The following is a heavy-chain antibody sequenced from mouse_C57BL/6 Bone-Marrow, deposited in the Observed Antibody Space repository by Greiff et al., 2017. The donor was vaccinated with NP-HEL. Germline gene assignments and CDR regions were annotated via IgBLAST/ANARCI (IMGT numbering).Heavy chain of an antibody. CDR2: INPSNGGT. V-gene: IGHV1-53*01. CDR3: AREGLLRLRLYYFDY. CDR1: GYTFTSYW. D-gene: IGHD2-9*01. J-gene: IGHJ2*01. Sequence: VQLQQPGTELVKPGASVKLSCKASGYTFTSYWMHWVKQRPGQGLEWIGNINPSNGGTNYNEKFKSKATLTVDKSSSTAYMQLSSLTSEDAAVYYCAREGLLRLRLYYFDYWGQGTTLTVSS.